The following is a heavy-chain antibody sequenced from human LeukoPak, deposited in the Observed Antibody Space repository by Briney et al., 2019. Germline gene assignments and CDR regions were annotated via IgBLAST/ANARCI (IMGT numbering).Heavy chain of an antibody. Sequence: ASVKVSCKASGYTFTNYAMNWVRQAPGQGLEWMGWINPNSGGTNYAQKFQGRVTMTRDTSISTAYMELSRLRSDDTAVYYCARDRYSSGWYPYHWGQGTLVTVSS. D-gene: IGHD6-19*01. CDR2: INPNSGGT. V-gene: IGHV1-2*02. CDR1: GYTFTNYA. CDR3: ARDRYSSGWYPYH. J-gene: IGHJ5*02.